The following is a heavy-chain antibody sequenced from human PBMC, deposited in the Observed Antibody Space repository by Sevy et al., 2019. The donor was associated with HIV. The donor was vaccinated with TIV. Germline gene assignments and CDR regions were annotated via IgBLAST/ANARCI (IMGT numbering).Heavy chain of an antibody. J-gene: IGHJ3*02. CDR3: AGGRFDSSGSFDAFDI. D-gene: IGHD3-22*01. V-gene: IGHV3-23*01. CDR2: IFGSGGTT. CDR1: GITFKNYA. Sequence: GGSLRLACAASGITFKNYAMNWVRQAPGKGLNWVSSIFGSGGTTYYADSVRGRFTISRDTSKNTLFLQMNSLRTEDTALYYCAGGRFDSSGSFDAFDIWVQGTMVTVSS.